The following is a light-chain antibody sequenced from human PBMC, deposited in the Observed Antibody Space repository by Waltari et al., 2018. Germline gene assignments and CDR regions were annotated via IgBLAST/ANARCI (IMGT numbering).Light chain of an antibody. CDR1: QDIGHY. CDR3: QHHVRLPAT. J-gene: IGKJ1*01. Sequence: IVLTQSPATLSLSPGGRATLSCRASQDIGHYLAWYQQKPGQAPRLLIYATSTRAAGIPDRFSCSGSGADFSLTITILEPEDFAVYYCQHHVRLPATFGQGTKV. V-gene: IGKV3-20*01. CDR2: ATS.